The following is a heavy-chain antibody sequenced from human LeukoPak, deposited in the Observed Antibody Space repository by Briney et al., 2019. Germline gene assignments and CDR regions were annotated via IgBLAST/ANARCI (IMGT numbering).Heavy chain of an antibody. CDR1: GGSISSYY. CDR2: IYTTGST. CDR3: ARGSNLVF. V-gene: IGHV4-4*07. Sequence: SETLSLTCTVSGGSISSYYWSWIRQPAGKGLEWIGRIYTTGSTNYNPSLKSRVTISVDTSKNQYSLNLNSVTAADTAVYYCARGSNLVFWGQGTLVTVSS. J-gene: IGHJ4*02. D-gene: IGHD6-6*01.